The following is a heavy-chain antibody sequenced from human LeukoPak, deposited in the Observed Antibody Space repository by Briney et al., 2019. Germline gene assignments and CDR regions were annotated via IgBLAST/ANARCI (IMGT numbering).Heavy chain of an antibody. CDR2: ISACNGNT. V-gene: IGHV1-18*01. J-gene: IGHJ6*02. D-gene: IGHD2-15*01. Sequence: ASVKVSCKASGYTFTSCGISWVRQAPGQGLEWMGWISACNGNTNYAQKLQGRVTMTTDTSTSTAYMELRSLRSDDTAVYYCARDTVVAATGGYYYGMDVWGQGTTVTVSS. CDR3: ARDTVVAATGGYYYGMDV. CDR1: GYTFTSCG.